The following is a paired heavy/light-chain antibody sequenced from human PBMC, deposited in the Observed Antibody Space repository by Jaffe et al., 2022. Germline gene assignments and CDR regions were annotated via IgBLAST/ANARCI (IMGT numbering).Light chain of an antibody. V-gene: IGLV3-21*02. Sequence: SYVLTQPPSVSVAPGQTARITCGGNNIGSKSVHWYQQKPGQAPVLVVYDDSDRPSGIPERFSGSNSGNTATLTISRVEAGDEADYYCQVWDSSSDHYVFGTGTKVTVL. J-gene: IGLJ1*01. CDR2: DDS. CDR3: QVWDSSSDHYV. CDR1: NIGSKS.
Heavy chain of an antibody. Sequence: EVQLVESGGGLVQPGGSLRLSCAASGFTFSSYWMHWVRQAPGKGLVWVSRINSDGSSTSYADSVKGRFTISRDNAKNTLYLQMNSLRAEDTAVYYCARDRYPVTVVVPAANDAFDIWGQGTMVTVSS. V-gene: IGHV3-74*01. CDR3: ARDRYPVTVVVPAANDAFDI. CDR1: GFTFSSYW. J-gene: IGHJ3*02. CDR2: INSDGSST. D-gene: IGHD2-2*01.